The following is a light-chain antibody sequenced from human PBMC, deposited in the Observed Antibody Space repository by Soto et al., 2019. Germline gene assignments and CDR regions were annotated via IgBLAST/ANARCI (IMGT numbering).Light chain of an antibody. Sequence: EIVMTQSPATLSVSPGESATLSCRASQSVSRNLAWHQQKPGQAPRLLLYSASSRATGIPDRFSGSGSGTDFTLTISRLEPEDFALYYCQQYGSSPQTFGQGTKVDI. CDR1: QSVSRN. CDR3: QQYGSSPQT. V-gene: IGKV3-20*01. CDR2: SAS. J-gene: IGKJ1*01.